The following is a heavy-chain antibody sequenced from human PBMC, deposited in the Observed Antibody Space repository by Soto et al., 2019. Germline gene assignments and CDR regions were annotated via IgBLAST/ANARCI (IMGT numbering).Heavy chain of an antibody. CDR3: AKGYSYGVLEPLGY. CDR2: ISWNSGII. J-gene: IGHJ4*02. V-gene: IGHV3-9*01. Sequence: GGSLRLSCAASGFTFDDYAMHWVRQAPGKGLEWVSGISWNSGIIDHADSVKGRFTISRDNAKNSLYLQMNSLRAEDTALYYCAKGYSYGVLEPLGYWGQGTLVTVSS. D-gene: IGHD5-18*01. CDR1: GFTFDDYA.